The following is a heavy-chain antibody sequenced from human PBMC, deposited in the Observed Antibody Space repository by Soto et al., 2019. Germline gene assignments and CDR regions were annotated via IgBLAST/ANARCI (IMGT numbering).Heavy chain of an antibody. CDR1: GYTFTSYD. D-gene: IGHD3-3*01. CDR3: ARGLQALEWLLNPADY. V-gene: IGHV1-8*01. CDR2: MNPNSGNT. J-gene: IGHJ4*02. Sequence: ASVKVSCKASGYTFTSYDINWVRQATGQGLEWMGWMNPNSGNTGYAQKFQGRVTMTRNTSISTAYMELSSLRSEDTAVYYCARGLQALEWLLNPADYRGQGTLVTVSS.